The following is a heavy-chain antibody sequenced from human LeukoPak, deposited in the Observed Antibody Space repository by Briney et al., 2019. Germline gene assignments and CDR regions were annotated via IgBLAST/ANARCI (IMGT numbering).Heavy chain of an antibody. Sequence: GSLELSLATSGFTFSNPLMNWVRQAPGKGLELGCPIKNKTDGGTTDYAAPVKGRFTISRDDSKNTLYLQMNSLKTEDTAVYYCTTRTGYITHFLSDAFDIWGQGTMVTVSS. CDR2: IKNKTDGGTT. CDR3: TTRTGYITHFLSDAFDI. J-gene: IGHJ3*02. CDR1: GFTFSNPL. V-gene: IGHV3-15*01. D-gene: IGHD2-15*01.